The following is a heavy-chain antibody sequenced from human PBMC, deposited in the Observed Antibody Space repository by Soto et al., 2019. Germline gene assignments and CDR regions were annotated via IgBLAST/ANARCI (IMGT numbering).Heavy chain of an antibody. CDR1: GYTFTSYY. D-gene: IGHD1-7*01. V-gene: IGHV1-46*01. J-gene: IGHJ6*02. CDR3: ARVPLASTRNPLCGTTWYYGMDV. Sequence: QVQLVQSGAEVKKPGASVKVSCKASGYTFTSYYMHWVRQAPGQGLEWMGIINPSGGSTSYEQKFQGILTMTWETFTSTVYMELSSLKSEDTAVYYCARVPLASTRNPLCGTTWYYGMDVWGQGTTVTVSS. CDR2: INPSGGST.